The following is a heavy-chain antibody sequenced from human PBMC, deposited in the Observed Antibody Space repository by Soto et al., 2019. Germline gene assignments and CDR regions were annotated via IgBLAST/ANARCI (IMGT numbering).Heavy chain of an antibody. J-gene: IGHJ4*02. CDR3: ARAAGGYSGYDYKGFDY. CDR2: IIPILGIA. D-gene: IGHD5-12*01. CDR1: GGTFSSYT. Sequence: ASVKVSCKASGGTFSSYTISWVRQAPGQGLEWMGRIIPILGIANYAQKFQGRVTITADKSTSTAYMELSSLRSEDTAVYYCARAAGGYSGYDYKGFDYWGQGTLVTVSS. V-gene: IGHV1-69*02.